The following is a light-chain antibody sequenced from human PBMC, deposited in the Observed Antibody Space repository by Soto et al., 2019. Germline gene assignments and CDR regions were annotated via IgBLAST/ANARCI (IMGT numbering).Light chain of an antibody. CDR2: EVS. J-gene: IGLJ1*01. CDR1: SSDVGGYNY. CDR3: SSYTSSSIDYV. Sequence: QSALTQPASVSGSPGQSITISCTGTSSDVGGYNYVSWYQQHPGKAPKLMSYEVSNRPSGVSNRFSGSKSGNTASLTISGLQAEDDADYYCSSYTSSSIDYVFGTGTKLTVL. V-gene: IGLV2-14*01.